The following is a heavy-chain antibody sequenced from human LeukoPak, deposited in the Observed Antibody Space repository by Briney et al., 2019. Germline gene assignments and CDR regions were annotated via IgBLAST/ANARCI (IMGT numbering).Heavy chain of an antibody. J-gene: IGHJ5*02. CDR1: GGSISSDY. CDR2: IYTRGSN. CDR3: ARQKAGNCFDP. V-gene: IGHV4-4*09. Sequence: SETLSLTRTVSGGSISSDYWSWIRQPPGKGLEWIGYIYTRGSNHYNPSLKSRVTISGDTSKNQFSLKLSSVTAADTAVYYCARQKAGNCFDPWGQGTPVTVSS. D-gene: IGHD6-19*01.